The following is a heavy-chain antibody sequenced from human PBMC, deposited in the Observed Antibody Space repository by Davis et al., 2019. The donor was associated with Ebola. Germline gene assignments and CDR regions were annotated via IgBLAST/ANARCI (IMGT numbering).Heavy chain of an antibody. Sequence: PGGSLRLSCAASGFTFSSYAMSWFRQAPGKGLEWVGFIRSKAYGGTTEYAASVKGRFTISRDDSKSIAYLQMNSLKTEDTAVYYCTHTAMVPYYYYGMDVWGQGTTVTVSS. D-gene: IGHD5-18*01. CDR2: IRSKAYGGTT. J-gene: IGHJ6*02. V-gene: IGHV3-49*03. CDR1: GFTFSSYA. CDR3: THTAMVPYYYYGMDV.